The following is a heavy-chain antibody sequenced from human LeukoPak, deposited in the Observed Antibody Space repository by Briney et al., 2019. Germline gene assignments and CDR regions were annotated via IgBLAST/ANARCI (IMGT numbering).Heavy chain of an antibody. CDR2: IYYSGST. CDR1: GGSISSYY. CDR3: ARSMVRGVRDWFDP. J-gene: IGHJ5*02. Sequence: PPETLSLTCTVSGGSISSYYWSWIRQPPGKGLEWIGYIYYSGSTNYNPSLKSRVTISVDTSKNQFSLKLSSVTAADTAVYYCARSMVRGVRDWFDPWGQGTLVTVSS. D-gene: IGHD3-10*01. V-gene: IGHV4-59*01.